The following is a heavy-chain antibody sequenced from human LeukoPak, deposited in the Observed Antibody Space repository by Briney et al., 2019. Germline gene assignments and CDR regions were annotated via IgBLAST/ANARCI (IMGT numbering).Heavy chain of an antibody. J-gene: IGHJ6*02. Sequence: GASVKVSCKASGYTFTGYYMHWVRQPPGQGLEWMGWINPNSGGTNYAQKFQGRVTMTRDTSISTAYMELSRLRSDDTAVYYCAREYSLNCSSTSCYRGYYYDMDVWGQGTTVTVSS. CDR1: GYTFTGYY. D-gene: IGHD2-2*02. CDR2: INPNSGGT. V-gene: IGHV1-2*02. CDR3: AREYSLNCSSTSCYRGYYYDMDV.